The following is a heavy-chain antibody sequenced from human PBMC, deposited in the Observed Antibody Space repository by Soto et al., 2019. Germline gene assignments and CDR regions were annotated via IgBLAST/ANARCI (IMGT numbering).Heavy chain of an antibody. J-gene: IGHJ3*01. CDR2: ISSNGIST. CDR1: GFALSSYA. Sequence: PGGSLRLSCSASGFALSSYAMHWVRQAPGKGLEYVSSISSNGISTYYADSVKGRFTISRDNSKNTLYIEMNSLRLDDTALYYCVKDEGFFSGGNCYSVARGGLDLWGQGTMVTVSS. CDR3: VKDEGFFSGGNCYSVARGGLDL. D-gene: IGHD2-15*01. V-gene: IGHV3-64D*06.